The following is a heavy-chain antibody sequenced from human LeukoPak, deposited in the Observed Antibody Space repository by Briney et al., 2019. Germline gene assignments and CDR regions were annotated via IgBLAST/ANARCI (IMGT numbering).Heavy chain of an antibody. J-gene: IGHJ5*02. CDR2: INTDGSST. D-gene: IGHD6-13*01. CDR3: ARESGIAAALDL. V-gene: IGHV3-74*01. CDR1: GFTFSSYW. Sequence: PGGSLRLSCAASGFTFSSYWMHWVRQAPGKGLVWVSRINTDGSSTSYADSVKGRFTISRGNAKNTLYLQMNSLRAEDTAVYYCARESGIAAALDLWGQGTLVTVSS.